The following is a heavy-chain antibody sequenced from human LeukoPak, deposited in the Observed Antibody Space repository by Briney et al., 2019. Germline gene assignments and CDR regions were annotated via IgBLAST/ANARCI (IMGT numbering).Heavy chain of an antibody. V-gene: IGHV3-48*03. CDR2: ITSSASTI. CDR3: ARGRIAEDY. Sequence: GGSLRLSCAASGFTFSNYEMNWVRQAPGKGLEWVSYITSSASTIYYADSVKGRFTISRDNAKNSLYLQMNSLRAEDTAVYYCARGRIAEDYWGQGTLVTVSS. J-gene: IGHJ4*02. D-gene: IGHD6-13*01. CDR1: GFTFSNYE.